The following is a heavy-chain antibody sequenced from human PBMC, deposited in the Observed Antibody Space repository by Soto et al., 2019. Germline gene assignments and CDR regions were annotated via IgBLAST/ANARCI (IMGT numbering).Heavy chain of an antibody. CDR3: ARNRSRPAVPGLYYYGMEV. D-gene: IGHD2-2*01. Sequence: QVQLQESGPGLVKPSQTLSLTCTVSGGSISSGGYYWSWIRQHPGKGLEWIGYIYYSGSTYYNPSLETAVSLSVDASNNQFSLQLSSFAAACTAVYYCARNRSRPAVPGLYYYGMEVWGQGTTLTVSS. CDR2: IYYSGST. CDR1: GGSISSGGYY. V-gene: IGHV4-31*01. J-gene: IGHJ6*01.